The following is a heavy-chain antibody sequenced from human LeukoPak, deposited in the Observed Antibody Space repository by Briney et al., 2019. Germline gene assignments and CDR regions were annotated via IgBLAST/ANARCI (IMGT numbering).Heavy chain of an antibody. CDR2: ISYDGNNK. CDR1: GFTFSSYG. V-gene: IGHV3-30*18. CDR3: AKDLAGFGELCLDY. J-gene: IGHJ4*02. Sequence: GGSLRLSCAASGFTFSSYGMHWVRQAPGKGLEWVAVISYDGNNKYYADSVKGRFTISRDNSKNTLYLQMNSLRAEDTAVYYCAKDLAGFGELCLDYWGQGTLVTVSS. D-gene: IGHD3-10*01.